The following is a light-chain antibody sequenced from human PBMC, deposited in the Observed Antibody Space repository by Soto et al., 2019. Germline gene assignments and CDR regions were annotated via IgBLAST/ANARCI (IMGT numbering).Light chain of an antibody. J-gene: IGLJ2*01. V-gene: IGLV1-51*01. CDR3: ATWDSGLSVTVV. CDR1: SSNIGKNS. Sequence: QSVLTQPPSVSAAPGQKVTISCSGSSSNIGKNSVSWYQHLPGTTPKLLIYNNNQRPARIPDRFSGSKSGTTATLVITGLQTGDEADYYCATWDSGLSVTVVFGGGTKVTVL. CDR2: NNN.